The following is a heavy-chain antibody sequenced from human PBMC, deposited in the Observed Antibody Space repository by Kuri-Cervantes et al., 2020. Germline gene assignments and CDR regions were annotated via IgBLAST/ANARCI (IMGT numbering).Heavy chain of an antibody. D-gene: IGHD4-17*01. CDR1: GFTFSSYA. J-gene: IGHJ3*02. CDR3: ARAADDDYGDGALGDI. Sequence: GGSLRLSCAASGFTFSSYAMHGVRQAPGKGLEWVAVISYDGSNKYYADSVKGRFTISRDNSKNTLYLQMNSLRAEDTAVYYCARAADDDYGDGALGDIWGQGTMVTVSS. V-gene: IGHV3-30-3*01. CDR2: ISYDGSNK.